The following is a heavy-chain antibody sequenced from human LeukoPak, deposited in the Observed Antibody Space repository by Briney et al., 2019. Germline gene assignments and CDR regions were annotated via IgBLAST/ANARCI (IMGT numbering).Heavy chain of an antibody. CDR2: IGGGGAT. CDR3: ARHSSQGTFAN. Sequence: QSGRSLRLSCLGSGFTFSTSAMSWVRHAPGKGLEWVSAIGGGGATYYADSVKGRFTISRDSSRNTLYLQMNSLRADDTAVYNCARHSSQGTFANWGQGTLVTVSS. D-gene: IGHD1-1*01. J-gene: IGHJ4*02. V-gene: IGHV3-23*01. CDR1: GFTFSTSA.